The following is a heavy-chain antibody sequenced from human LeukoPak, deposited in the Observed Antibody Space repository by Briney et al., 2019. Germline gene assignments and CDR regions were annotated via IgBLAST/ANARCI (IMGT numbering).Heavy chain of an antibody. CDR1: GVSISSSVW. CDR3: ASHSGGYAY. J-gene: IGHJ4*02. Sequence: SETLSLTCAVSGVSISSSVWWSWVRQPPGKGLEWIGEIYHIGSTNYNPSLKSRVTMSLDKSKNQISLELSSVTAADTAVYYCASHSGGYAYWGQGTLVTVSS. D-gene: IGHD5-12*01. V-gene: IGHV4-4*02. CDR2: IYHIGST.